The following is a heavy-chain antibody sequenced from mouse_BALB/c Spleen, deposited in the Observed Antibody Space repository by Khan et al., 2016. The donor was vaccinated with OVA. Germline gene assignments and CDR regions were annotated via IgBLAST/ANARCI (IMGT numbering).Heavy chain of an antibody. V-gene: IGHV1-69*02. CDR1: GYMFTNYW. CDR3: TDGDPSWFAY. Sequence: QVQLQQPGAELVRPGASLKLSCKASGYMFTNYWINWVKQRPGQGLEWIGNIYPSDSYTNYNQKFKDKATLNVDKSSRTPYIHRSSPTSEDSADYYCTDGDPSWFAYWGQGTLVTVSA. J-gene: IGHJ3*01. CDR2: IYPSDSYT. D-gene: IGHD2-3*01.